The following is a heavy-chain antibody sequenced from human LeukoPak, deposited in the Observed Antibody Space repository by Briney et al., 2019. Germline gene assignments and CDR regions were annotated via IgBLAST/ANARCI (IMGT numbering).Heavy chain of an antibody. CDR2: INPSGGST. V-gene: IGHV1-46*01. CDR3: ARGLMAGNTALFDY. CDR1: GYTFTGYY. Sequence: GASVTVSCKASGYTFTGYYMHWVRQAPGQGLEWMGIINPSGGSTSYAQKFQGRVTMTRDSSTSTVYMELSSLRSEDTAVCYCARGLMAGNTALFDYWGQGTLVTVSS. D-gene: IGHD5-24*01. J-gene: IGHJ4*02.